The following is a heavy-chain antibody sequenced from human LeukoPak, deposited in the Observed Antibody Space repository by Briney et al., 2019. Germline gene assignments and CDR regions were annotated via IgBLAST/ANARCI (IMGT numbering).Heavy chain of an antibody. V-gene: IGHV3-23*01. J-gene: IGHJ4*02. D-gene: IGHD3-22*01. CDR2: ISSTGGTA. Sequence: GGSLRLSCAASGFTFSSFGMSWVRQAPGKGLEWVSAISSTGGTAYYADSVKGRFTISRDNAKNSLYLQMNSLRAEDTAVYYCARDFHRRLYDSSAYHPYWGQGTLVTVSS. CDR3: ARDFHRRLYDSSAYHPY. CDR1: GFTFSSFG.